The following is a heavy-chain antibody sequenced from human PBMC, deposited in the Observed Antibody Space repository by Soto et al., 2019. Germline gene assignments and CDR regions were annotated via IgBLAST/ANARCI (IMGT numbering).Heavy chain of an antibody. CDR3: ARSGDNYNRLDY. Sequence: PGGALRVSGEGSAFTFRNYYISWIRQFSGYGLEWISSSTNSGTSSTYAEPVKGRFSPSRDNTKNLLYLQMNSLRAAPTAVYYCARSGDNYNRLDYWGQGPPVTASS. V-gene: IGHV3-11*06. CDR2: STNSGTSS. CDR1: AFTFRNYY. J-gene: IGHJ4*02. D-gene: IGHD1-1*01.